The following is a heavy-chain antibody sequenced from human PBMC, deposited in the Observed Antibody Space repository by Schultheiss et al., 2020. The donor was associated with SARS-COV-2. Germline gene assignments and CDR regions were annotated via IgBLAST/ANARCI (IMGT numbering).Heavy chain of an antibody. V-gene: IGHV1-8*02. CDR3: ARTTVLTRFDP. Sequence: ASVKVSCKPSGYTFTSYAMHWVRQAPGQGLEWMGWMNPNSGNTGYAQKFQGRVTMTRNTSISTAYMELSSLRSEDTAVYYCARTTVLTRFDPWGQGTLVTVSS. D-gene: IGHD4-17*01. J-gene: IGHJ5*02. CDR2: MNPNSGNT. CDR1: GYTFTSYA.